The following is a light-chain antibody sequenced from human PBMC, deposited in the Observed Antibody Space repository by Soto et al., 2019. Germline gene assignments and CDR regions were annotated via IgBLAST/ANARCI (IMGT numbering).Light chain of an antibody. CDR1: QTISSW. CDR2: DAS. V-gene: IGKV1-5*01. CDR3: QQYHSYPLT. J-gene: IGKJ4*01. Sequence: DIEMTQSPSTLSASVGDRVTITCRASQTISSWLAWYQQKPGKAPNLLIYDASSLESGVPSRFSGSGSGTEFTLTISSLQPDDFATYYCQQYHSYPLTFGGGTKVDIK.